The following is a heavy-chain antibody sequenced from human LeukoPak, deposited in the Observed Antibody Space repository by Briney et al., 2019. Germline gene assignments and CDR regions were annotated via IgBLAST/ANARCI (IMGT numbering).Heavy chain of an antibody. J-gene: IGHJ4*02. Sequence: GGSLRLSCAASGFTFDDYAMHWVRQVPGKGPEWVAGINCNSGSIDYADSLKGRFTISRDNAKNYLYLQMNSLRSEDTALYYCAKLSAGSENDYWGQGTLVTVSS. CDR3: AKLSAGSENDY. CDR1: GFTFDDYA. CDR2: INCNSGSI. V-gene: IGHV3-9*01. D-gene: IGHD3-10*01.